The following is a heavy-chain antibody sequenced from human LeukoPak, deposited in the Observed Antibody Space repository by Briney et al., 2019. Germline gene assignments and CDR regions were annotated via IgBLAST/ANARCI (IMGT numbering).Heavy chain of an antibody. Sequence: GESLKISCKGSGYSFTSYRIGWVRLMPGKGLEWMGIIYPGDSDTRYSPSFQGQVTISADKSISTAYLQWSSLKASDTAMYYCARLIIAAREYYFDYWGQGTLVTVSS. CDR3: ARLIIAAREYYFDY. J-gene: IGHJ4*02. CDR1: GYSFTSYR. V-gene: IGHV5-51*01. D-gene: IGHD6-6*01. CDR2: IYPGDSDT.